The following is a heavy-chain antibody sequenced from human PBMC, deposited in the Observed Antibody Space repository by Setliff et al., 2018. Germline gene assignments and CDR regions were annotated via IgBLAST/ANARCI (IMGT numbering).Heavy chain of an antibody. Sequence: GASVKVSCKASGYTFTSYYMHWVRQAPGQGLEWMGLINPSSGNTIYAQSFLGRVTMTRDTSTGTVYMELNSLTSEDTAVYYCARSPALLGIVYLDPWGQGTRVTVSS. CDR3: ARSPALLGIVYLDP. CDR1: GYTFTSYY. CDR2: INPSSGNT. D-gene: IGHD2-15*01. J-gene: IGHJ5*02. V-gene: IGHV1-46*01.